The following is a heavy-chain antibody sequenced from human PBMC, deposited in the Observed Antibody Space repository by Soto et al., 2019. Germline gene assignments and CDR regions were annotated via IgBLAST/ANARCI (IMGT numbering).Heavy chain of an antibody. Sequence: QVQLVQSGAEVKKPGASVKVSCKASGYTFTSYYMHWVRQAPGQGLEWMGIINPSGGSTSYAQKFQGRVTMTRDTSTSTGYMELSSLRSEDTAVYYCAREARGAGTYDYWGQGTLVTVSS. J-gene: IGHJ4*02. CDR2: INPSGGST. D-gene: IGHD6-19*01. CDR1: GYTFTSYY. CDR3: AREARGAGTYDY. V-gene: IGHV1-46*01.